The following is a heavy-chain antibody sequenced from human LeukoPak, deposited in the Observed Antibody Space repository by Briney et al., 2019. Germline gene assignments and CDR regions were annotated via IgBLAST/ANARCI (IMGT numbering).Heavy chain of an antibody. CDR1: GGSISSGGYY. V-gene: IGHV4-31*03. D-gene: IGHD5-12*01. CDR3: ARGGGYSGYDLDY. Sequence: APTLSLTCPVSGGSISSGGYYWSWLRQQPGKGLEWIGYIYYSGSTYYNPSLKSRVTISVDTSKNQFSLKLSSVTAADTAVYYCARGGGYSGYDLDYWGQGTLVTVSS. CDR2: IYYSGST. J-gene: IGHJ4*02.